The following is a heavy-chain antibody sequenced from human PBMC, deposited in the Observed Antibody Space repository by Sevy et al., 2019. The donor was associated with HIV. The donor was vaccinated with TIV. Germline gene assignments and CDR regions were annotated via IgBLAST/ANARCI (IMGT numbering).Heavy chain of an antibody. V-gene: IGHV2-5*02. J-gene: IGHJ4*02. D-gene: IGHD3-10*01. CDR1: GFSLSTSGVG. CDR2: IYWDDDK. Sequence: SGPTLVNPTQTLTLTCTFSGFSLSTSGVGVGWIRQPPGKALEWLALIYWDDDKRYSPSLKSRLTITKDTSKNQVVLTMTNMDPVDTATYYCAHRRGLLWFRDRTHFDYWGQGTLVTVSS. CDR3: AHRRGLLWFRDRTHFDY.